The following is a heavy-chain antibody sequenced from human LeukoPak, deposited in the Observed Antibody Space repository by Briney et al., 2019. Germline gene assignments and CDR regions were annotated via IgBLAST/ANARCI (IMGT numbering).Heavy chain of an antibody. CDR2: INPTGGST. D-gene: IGHD2-21*02. CDR1: GYIFTSYY. J-gene: IGHJ4*02. Sequence: ASVKVSCKASGYIFTSYYMHWVRQAPGEGPEWMGIINPTGGSTSYAQNFQGRVTMTRDTSTSTVYMELSSLRSEDTAVYYCARDHYHKIHSVMVTAPDYWGQGTLVTVSS. CDR3: ARDHYHKIHSVMVTAPDY. V-gene: IGHV1-46*01.